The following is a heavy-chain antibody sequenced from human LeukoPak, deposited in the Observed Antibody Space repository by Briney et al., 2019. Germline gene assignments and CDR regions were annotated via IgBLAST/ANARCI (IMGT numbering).Heavy chain of an antibody. CDR2: IKQDGSEK. CDR3: ARAGNPISPYYMDV. V-gene: IGHV3-7*01. J-gene: IGHJ6*03. Sequence: GGSLRLSCAASGFTFSSYWMSWVRQAPGKGLEWGANIKQDGSEKYSVDSVKGRFTISRDNAENTLYLQLNSLRAEDTAVYYCARAGNPISPYYMDVWGKGPTVTIPS. D-gene: IGHD1-14*01. CDR1: GFTFSSYW.